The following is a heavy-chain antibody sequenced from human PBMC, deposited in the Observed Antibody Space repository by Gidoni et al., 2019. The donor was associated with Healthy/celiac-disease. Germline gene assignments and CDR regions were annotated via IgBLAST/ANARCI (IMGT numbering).Heavy chain of an antibody. CDR2: IRSKAYGGTT. CDR1: GFTCGDYA. J-gene: IGHJ3*02. CDR3: TRDAELEPDWADAFDI. V-gene: IGHV3-49*04. D-gene: IGHD1-1*01. Sequence: EVQLVESGGGLVQAGRSLRLSCTAAGFTCGDYAMSWVRQAPGKGLGWVGFIRSKAYGGTTEYAASVKGRFTISRDDSKSIAYLQMNSLKTEDTAVYYCTRDAELEPDWADAFDIWGQGTMVTVSS.